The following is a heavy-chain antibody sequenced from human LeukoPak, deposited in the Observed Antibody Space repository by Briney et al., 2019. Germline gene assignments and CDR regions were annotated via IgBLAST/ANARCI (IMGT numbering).Heavy chain of an antibody. CDR1: GYTFTSYY. CDR2: INPSGGGT. D-gene: IGHD3-10*01. J-gene: IGHJ4*02. V-gene: IGHV1-46*01. CDR3: ARSDDSHGSDY. Sequence: ASVKVSCKASGYTFTSYYMYWVRQAPGQGLEWMGIINPSGGGTSYAQKFQGRVTMTRDTSTSTVYMELSSLISEDTALYYCARSDDSHGSDYWGQGTLVTVSS.